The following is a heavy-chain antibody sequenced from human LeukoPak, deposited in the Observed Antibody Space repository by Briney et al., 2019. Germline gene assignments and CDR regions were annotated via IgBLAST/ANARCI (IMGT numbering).Heavy chain of an antibody. CDR3: AQLDYYDSSGYYSDY. V-gene: IGHV3-30*02. Sequence: GGSLRLSCAASGFTFSSYGMHWVRQAPGKGLEWVAFIRYDGSNKYYADSVKGRFTISRDNSKNTLYLQMNGLRAEDTAVYYCAQLDYYDSSGYYSDYWGQGTLVTVSS. CDR1: GFTFSSYG. J-gene: IGHJ4*02. CDR2: IRYDGSNK. D-gene: IGHD3-22*01.